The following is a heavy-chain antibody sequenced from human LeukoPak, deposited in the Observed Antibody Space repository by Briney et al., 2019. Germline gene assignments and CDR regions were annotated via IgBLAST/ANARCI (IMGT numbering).Heavy chain of an antibody. CDR3: ARVGRGSAHMVRGVIGPFYDY. J-gene: IGHJ4*02. CDR2: INHSGST. D-gene: IGHD3-10*01. Sequence: SETLSLTCAVYGGSFSGYYWSWIRQPPGKGLEWIGEINHSGSTNYNPSLKSRVTISVDTSKNQFSLKLSSVTAADTAVYYCARVGRGSAHMVRGVIGPFYDYWGQGTLVTVSS. CDR1: GGSFSGYY. V-gene: IGHV4-34*01.